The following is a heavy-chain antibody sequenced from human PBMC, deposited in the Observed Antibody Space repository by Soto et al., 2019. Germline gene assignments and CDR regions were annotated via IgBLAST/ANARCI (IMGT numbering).Heavy chain of an antibody. Sequence: GGSLRLSCAASGFTFSSYWMSWVRQAPGKGLEWVANIKQDGSEKYYVDTVKGRFTISRDNAKKSLYLQMNSLRAEDTAVYYCAGDRDIVVVPYSGSFDYWGQGTLVTVSS. V-gene: IGHV3-7*01. D-gene: IGHD2-15*01. J-gene: IGHJ4*02. CDR2: IKQDGSEK. CDR1: GFTFSSYW. CDR3: AGDRDIVVVPYSGSFDY.